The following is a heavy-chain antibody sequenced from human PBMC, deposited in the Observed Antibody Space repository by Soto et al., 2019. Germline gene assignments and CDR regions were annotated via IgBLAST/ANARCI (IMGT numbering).Heavy chain of an antibody. J-gene: IGHJ4*02. CDR2: ISSDGSTK. D-gene: IGHD2-15*01. V-gene: IGHV3-30*18. CDR3: AKDLGAPSGSDD. CDR1: GFTFSSSG. Sequence: PVGSLRLSCAASGFTFSSSGMHWVRQAPGKGLEGVAVISSDGSTKFYVDSVKGRFTISRDNSKNSLYLQINSLSAEDTAPYYGAKDLGAPSGSDDLGQGTLFTDAS.